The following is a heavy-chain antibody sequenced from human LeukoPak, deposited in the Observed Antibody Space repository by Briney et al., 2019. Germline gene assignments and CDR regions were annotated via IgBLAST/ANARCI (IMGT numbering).Heavy chain of an antibody. CDR1: GFTFSGST. Sequence: QAGGSLRLSCAASGFTFSGSTMHWVPQASGKGLEWVGRIRSKANNYATAYAASVKGRFTISRDDSKNTTYLQMNSLKTEDTAVYYCTSSPIDYWGQGTLVTVSS. J-gene: IGHJ4*02. CDR2: IRSKANNYAT. V-gene: IGHV3-73*01. CDR3: TSSPIDY.